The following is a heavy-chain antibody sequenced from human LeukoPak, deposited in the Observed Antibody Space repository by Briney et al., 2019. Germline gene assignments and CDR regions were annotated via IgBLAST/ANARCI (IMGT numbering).Heavy chain of an antibody. Sequence: ASVKVSCKASRYTFTSYYIHWVRQAPGQGLEWMGWISAYNGNTNYAQKLKGRVTMTTDTSTSTAYMELRSLRSDDTAVYYCARDRVGYYDSSGYSSSRRDLAYWGQGTLVTVSS. CDR3: ARDRVGYYDSSGYSSSRRDLAY. CDR2: ISAYNGNT. V-gene: IGHV1-18*04. D-gene: IGHD3-22*01. CDR1: RYTFTSYY. J-gene: IGHJ4*02.